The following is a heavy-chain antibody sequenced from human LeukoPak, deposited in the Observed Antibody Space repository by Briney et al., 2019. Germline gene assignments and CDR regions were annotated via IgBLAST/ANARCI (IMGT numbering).Heavy chain of an antibody. CDR1: GYTFTSYY. CDR2: INPSGGST. V-gene: IGHV1-46*01. J-gene: IGHJ5*02. D-gene: IGHD2-2*01. Sequence: ASVKLSCKASGYTFTSYYMHWVRQAPGQGLEWMGIINPSGGSTSYAQKFQGRVTMTRDTSTSTVYMELSSLRSEDTAVYYCARDAFMRGASTSCYSSWGQGTLVTVSS. CDR3: ARDAFMRGASTSCYSS.